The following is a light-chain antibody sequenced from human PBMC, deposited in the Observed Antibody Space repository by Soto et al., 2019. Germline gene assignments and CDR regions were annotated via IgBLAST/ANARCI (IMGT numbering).Light chain of an antibody. CDR2: DVS. J-gene: IGKJ1*01. V-gene: IGKV1-5*01. CDR1: QSISDS. Sequence: DIQMTQSPSTLSASVGDRVTITCRASQSISDSLAWYQQKPGKAPDLLISDVSKLEGGVASRFSGSGSGTEFTLIISSIQPDDLATYYCQQCRGLSRAFGQGAKADIK. CDR3: QQCRGLSRA.